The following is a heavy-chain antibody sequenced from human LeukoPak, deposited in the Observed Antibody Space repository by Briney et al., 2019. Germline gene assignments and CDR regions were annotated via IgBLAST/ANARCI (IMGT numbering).Heavy chain of an antibody. CDR3: GTAFEF. J-gene: IGHJ4*02. V-gene: IGHV3-74*01. D-gene: IGHD5-18*01. CDR2: INNDGRST. CDR1: GFTVSGTW. Sequence: PGGSLRLSCAASGFTVSGTWMHWVRQAPGKGLVWVSRINNDGRSTSYADPVKGRFTISRDNAKNTLYMQMNSLRAEDTAVYYCGTAFEFWGQGTLVTVYS.